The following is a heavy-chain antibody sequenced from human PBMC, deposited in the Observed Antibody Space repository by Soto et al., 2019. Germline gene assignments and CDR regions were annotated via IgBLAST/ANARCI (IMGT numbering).Heavy chain of an antibody. Sequence: ASVMVSCKASGYTFTSYGISWVRHAPGQGLEWMGWISAYNGNTNYAQKLQGRVTMTTDTSTSTAYMELRSLRSDDTAVYYCSRATNYYVSSGYYDYWGQGTLFTVSS. D-gene: IGHD3-22*01. CDR1: GYTFTSYG. V-gene: IGHV1-18*01. CDR3: SRATNYYVSSGYYDY. J-gene: IGHJ4*02. CDR2: ISAYNGNT.